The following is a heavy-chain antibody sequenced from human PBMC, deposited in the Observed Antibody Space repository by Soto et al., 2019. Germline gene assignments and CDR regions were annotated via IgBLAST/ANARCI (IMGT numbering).Heavy chain of an antibody. CDR2: IYPRRGST. D-gene: IGHD3-22*01. J-gene: IGHJ6*02. CDR3: ARVGYSSTGTTLHFHGLDV. V-gene: IGHV1-46*01. Sequence: ASVKVSCKTSRYTFTRHYIHWVRQAPGQRLESMGIIYPRRGSTIYAQKFQGKVTMTRDTSTHTLYLELTSLRSEDTAIYYCARVGYSSTGTTLHFHGLDVWGQGTTGTVSS. CDR1: RYTFTRHY.